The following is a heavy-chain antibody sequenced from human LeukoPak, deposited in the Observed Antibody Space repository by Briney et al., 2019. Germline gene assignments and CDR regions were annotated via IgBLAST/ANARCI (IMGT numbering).Heavy chain of an antibody. V-gene: IGHV3-23*01. J-gene: IGHJ4*02. Sequence: PGGSLRLSCAASGFTFSSYAMSWVRQAPGKGLEWVSAISGSGGSTYYADSVKGRFTISRDNSKNTLYLQMNSLRAEDTAVYYCAKGDENFDWFLDYWGQETLVTVSS. CDR3: AKGDENFDWFLDY. CDR2: ISGSGGST. CDR1: GFTFSSYA. D-gene: IGHD3-9*01.